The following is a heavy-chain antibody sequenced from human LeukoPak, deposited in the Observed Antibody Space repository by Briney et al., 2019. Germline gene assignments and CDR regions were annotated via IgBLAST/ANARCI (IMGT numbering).Heavy chain of an antibody. V-gene: IGHV3-30-3*01. CDR1: GFTFSSYA. CDR2: ISYDGSNK. CDR3: ARVSSSYYYGMDV. J-gene: IGHJ6*02. D-gene: IGHD6-6*01. Sequence: GGSLRLSCAASGFTFSSYAMHWVRQAPGKGLEWVAVISYDGSNKYYADSVKGRFTISRDNSKNTLYLQMNSLRAEDTAVYYCARVSSSYYYGMDVWGQGTTVTVSS.